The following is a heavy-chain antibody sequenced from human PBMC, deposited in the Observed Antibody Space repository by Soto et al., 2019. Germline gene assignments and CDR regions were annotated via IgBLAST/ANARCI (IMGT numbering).Heavy chain of an antibody. J-gene: IGHJ4*02. CDR1: GFTVSSNY. Sequence: EGAVRLSCAASGFTVSSNYMSWVREAPGKGLEWVSVIYSGGSTYYADSVKGRFTISRDNSKNTLYPQMNSLRAEDTAVYYCARTLVATGYFDYWGQGLLVTVS. V-gene: IGHV3-53*01. CDR3: ARTLVATGYFDY. D-gene: IGHD5-12*01. CDR2: IYSGGST.